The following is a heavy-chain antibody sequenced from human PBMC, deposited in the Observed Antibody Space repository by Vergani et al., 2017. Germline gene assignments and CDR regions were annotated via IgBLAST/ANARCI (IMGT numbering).Heavy chain of an antibody. D-gene: IGHD3-10*01. CDR1: GGSISSGSYY. Sequence: QVQLQESGPGLVKPSQTLSLTCTVSGGSISSGSYYWSWIRQPAGKGLEWIGRIYTSGSTNYHPSLKSRLTISVDTSKNQFSLKLSSVTAADTAVYYCARGGLWFGEAYYYYGMDVWGQGTTVTVSS. CDR3: ARGGLWFGEAYYYYGMDV. CDR2: IYTSGST. V-gene: IGHV4-61*02. J-gene: IGHJ6*02.